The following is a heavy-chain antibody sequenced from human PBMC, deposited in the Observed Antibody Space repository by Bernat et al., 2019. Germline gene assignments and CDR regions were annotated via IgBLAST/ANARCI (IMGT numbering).Heavy chain of an antibody. J-gene: IGHJ4*02. V-gene: IGHV3-30-3*01. Sequence: QVQLVESGGGVVQPGRSLRLSCAASGFTFGSYAMHWVRQAPGKGLEWVAVISYDGSNKYYADSVKGRFTISRDNSKNTLYLQMNSLRAEDTAVYYCARDRVKGFGELPSDYWGQGTLVTVSS. CDR1: GFTFGSYA. CDR2: ISYDGSNK. CDR3: ARDRVKGFGELPSDY. D-gene: IGHD3-10*01.